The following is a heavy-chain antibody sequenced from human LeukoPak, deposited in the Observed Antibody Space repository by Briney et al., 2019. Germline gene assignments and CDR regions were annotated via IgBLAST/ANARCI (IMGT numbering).Heavy chain of an antibody. J-gene: IGHJ4*02. V-gene: IGHV3-30*18. D-gene: IGHD7-27*01. CDR2: ISYDGSNK. CDR1: GFTFSSYG. CDR3: AKVVLLGYFDY. Sequence: GRSLRLSCAASGFTFSSYGMHWVRQAPGKGLEWVAVISYDGSNKYYADSVKGRFTISRDNSKNTLYLQMNSLRAEDTAVYYCAKVVLLGYFDYWGQGTLVIVSS.